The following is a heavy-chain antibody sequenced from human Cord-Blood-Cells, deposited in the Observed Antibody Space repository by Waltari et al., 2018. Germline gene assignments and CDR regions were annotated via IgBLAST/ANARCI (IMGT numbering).Heavy chain of an antibody. Sequence: QVQLQQWGAGLLKPSETLSLTCAGYGGSFSGYYWSCIRQPPGKGLEWIGEINHSGSTNYNPSLKSRVTISVDTSKNQFSLKLSSVTAADTAVYYCARANRSSWYFDYWGQGTLVTVSS. V-gene: IGHV4-34*01. D-gene: IGHD6-13*01. CDR3: ARANRSSWYFDY. J-gene: IGHJ4*02. CDR1: GGSFSGYY. CDR2: INHSGST.